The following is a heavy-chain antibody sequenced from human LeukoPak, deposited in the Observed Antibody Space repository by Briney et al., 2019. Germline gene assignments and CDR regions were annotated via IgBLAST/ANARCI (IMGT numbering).Heavy chain of an antibody. J-gene: IGHJ4*02. D-gene: IGHD3-22*01. CDR1: GFTFTDYG. Sequence: GGSLRLSCAASGFTFTDYGMHWVRQAPGKGLEWVAFIRYDATNKHYADSVGGRFTISRDNSKNALYLQMNGLRDEDTAMYYCAKDQSVFYDYSGYVDYWGQGTLVTVSS. CDR2: IRYDATNK. V-gene: IGHV3-30*02. CDR3: AKDQSVFYDYSGYVDY.